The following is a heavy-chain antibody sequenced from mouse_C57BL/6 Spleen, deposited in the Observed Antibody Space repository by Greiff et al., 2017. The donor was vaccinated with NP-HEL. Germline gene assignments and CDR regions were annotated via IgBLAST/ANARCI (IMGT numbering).Heavy chain of an antibody. Sequence: EVKLLESGGGLVQPGGSMKLSCVASGFTFSNYWMNWVRQSPEKGLEWVAQIRLKSDNYATHYAESVKGRFTISRDDSKSSVYLQMNNLRAEDTGIYYCTAPYDYDRFAYWGQGTLVTVSA. CDR1: GFTFSNYW. D-gene: IGHD2-4*01. CDR3: TAPYDYDRFAY. J-gene: IGHJ3*01. CDR2: IRLKSDNYAT. V-gene: IGHV6-3*01.